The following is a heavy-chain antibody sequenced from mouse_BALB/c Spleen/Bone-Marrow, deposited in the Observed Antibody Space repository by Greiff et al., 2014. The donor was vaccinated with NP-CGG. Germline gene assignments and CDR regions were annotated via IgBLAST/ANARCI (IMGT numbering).Heavy chain of an antibody. CDR3: VRGGGDGYYNWYFDV. CDR1: GFSLTSYG. J-gene: IGHJ1*01. D-gene: IGHD2-3*01. CDR2: IWAGGST. Sequence: VQLVESGPGLVAPSQNLSITCTVSGFSLTSYGVHWVRQPPGKGLEWLGVIWAGGSTNYNSALMSRLSISKDSSKSQVFLKMNSLQTDDKAMYYCVRGGGDGYYNWYFDVWGAGTTVTVSS. V-gene: IGHV2-9*02.